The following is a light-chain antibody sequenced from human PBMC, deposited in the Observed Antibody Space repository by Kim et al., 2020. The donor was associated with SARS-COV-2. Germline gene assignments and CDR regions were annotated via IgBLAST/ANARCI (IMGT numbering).Light chain of an antibody. CDR3: QHFGSSPRTFT. CDR1: QSLDSKY. CDR2: GAS. V-gene: IGKV3-20*01. J-gene: IGKJ4*01. Sequence: GERATLSCRASQSLDSKYLAWYQQKPGQAPKLLIYGASSRDAGISDRFSGSGSGTDFTLTISRLEPEDFAVYYCQHFGSSPRTFTFGGGTKVDIK.